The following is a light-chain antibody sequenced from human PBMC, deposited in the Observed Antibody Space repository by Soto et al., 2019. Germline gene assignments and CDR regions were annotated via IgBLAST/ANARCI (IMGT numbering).Light chain of an antibody. Sequence: QSALTQPASVSGSPGQSITISCTGTSSDVGGYKYVSWYQQYPGKAPKLMIYDVSNRPSGVSNRFSGSKSGNTASLTISGLQAEDEADYYCSSYTSSSLYDFGTGTKLTVL. CDR2: DVS. CDR3: SSYTSSSLYD. V-gene: IGLV2-14*01. CDR1: SSDVGGYKY. J-gene: IGLJ1*01.